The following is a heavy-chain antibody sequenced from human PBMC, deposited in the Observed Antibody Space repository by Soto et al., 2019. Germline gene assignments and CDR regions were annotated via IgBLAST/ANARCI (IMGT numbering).Heavy chain of an antibody. J-gene: IGHJ6*02. CDR2: IRSKANSYAT. CDR3: TTPIQLWSFTYYYYGMDV. V-gene: IGHV3-73*01. Sequence: PGGSLRLSCAASGFTFSGSAMHWVRQASGKGLEWVGRIRSKANSYATAYAASVKGRFTISRDDSKNTAYLQMNSLKTGDTAVYYCTTPIQLWSFTYYYYGMDVWGQGTTVTVSS. D-gene: IGHD5-18*01. CDR1: GFTFSGSA.